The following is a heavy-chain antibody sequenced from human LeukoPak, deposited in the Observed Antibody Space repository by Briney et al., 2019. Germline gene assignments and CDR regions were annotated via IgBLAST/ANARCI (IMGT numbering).Heavy chain of an antibody. J-gene: IGHJ6*03. CDR3: ARGTRGEYCTNGVCYGSYYYYYYMDG. D-gene: IGHD2-8*01. CDR1: GGSISSSSYY. V-gene: IGHV4-61*01. Sequence: PPETLSLTCTLSGGSISSSSYYWSWIRQPPGKGLGWIGYIYYSGSTNYNPSLKSRSTISVDTSKNQFSLKLSSVTAADTAVYYCARGTRGEYCTNGVCYGSYYYYYYMDGWGKGTTVTASS. CDR2: IYYSGST.